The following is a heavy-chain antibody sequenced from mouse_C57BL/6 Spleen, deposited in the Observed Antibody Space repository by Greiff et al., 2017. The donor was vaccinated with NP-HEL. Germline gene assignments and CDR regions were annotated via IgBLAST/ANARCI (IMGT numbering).Heavy chain of an antibody. J-gene: IGHJ3*01. Sequence: EVKLMESGGGLVKPGGSLKLSCAASGFTFSDYGMHWVRQAPEKGLEWVAYIGSGSSTIYYADTVKGRFTISRDNAKNTLFLQMTSLRSEDTAMYYCAKGITTVERGFAYWGQGTLVTVSA. CDR1: GFTFSDYG. CDR3: AKGITTVERGFAY. V-gene: IGHV5-17*01. CDR2: IGSGSSTI. D-gene: IGHD1-1*01.